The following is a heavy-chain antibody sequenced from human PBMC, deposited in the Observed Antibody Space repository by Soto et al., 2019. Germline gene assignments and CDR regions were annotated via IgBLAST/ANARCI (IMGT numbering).Heavy chain of an antibody. D-gene: IGHD3-3*01. V-gene: IGHV3-23*01. CDR1: GFTFSSYA. CDR2: ISGSGGST. J-gene: IGHJ4*02. Sequence: GGSLRLSCAASGFTFSSYAMSWVRQAPGKGLEWVSAISGSGGSTYYADSVKGRFTISRDNSKNTLYLQMNSLRAEDTAVYYCANAITIFGGTWNDYWGQGTLVTVSS. CDR3: ANAITIFGGTWNDY.